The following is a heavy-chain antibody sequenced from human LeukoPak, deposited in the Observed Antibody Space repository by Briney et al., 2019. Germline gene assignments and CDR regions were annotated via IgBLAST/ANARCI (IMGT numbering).Heavy chain of an antibody. CDR2: ISAYNGDT. J-gene: IGHJ4*02. CDR3: ARDSPNYYGSGSPLDY. V-gene: IGHV1-18*01. D-gene: IGHD3-10*01. Sequence: GASVKVSCKASGYSFSNYGINWVRQAPGQGLEWMGWISAYNGDTQYAQKIQGRATMTTDTSTSTAYLELSSLRSEDTAVYYCARDSPNYYGSGSPLDYWGQGTLVTVSS. CDR1: GYSFSNYG.